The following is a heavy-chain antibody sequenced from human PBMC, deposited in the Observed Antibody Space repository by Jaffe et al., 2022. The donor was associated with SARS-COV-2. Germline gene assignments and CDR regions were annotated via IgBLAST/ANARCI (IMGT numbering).Heavy chain of an antibody. CDR2: ISYDGSNK. V-gene: IGHV3-30-3*01. D-gene: IGHD2-15*01. CDR1: GFTFSSYA. CDR3: ARSHIVVVVAATTLDY. J-gene: IGHJ4*02. Sequence: QVQLVESGGGVVQPGRSLRLSCAASGFTFSSYAMHWVRQAPGKGLEWVAVISYDGSNKYYADSVKGRFTISRDNSKNTLYLQMNSLRAEDTAVYYCARSHIVVVVAATTLDYWGQGTLVTVSS.